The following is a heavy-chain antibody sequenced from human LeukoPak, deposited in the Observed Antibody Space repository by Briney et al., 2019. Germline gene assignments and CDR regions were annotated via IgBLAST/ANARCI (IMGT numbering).Heavy chain of an antibody. Sequence: PSETLSLTCTVSGGSISTYYWSWIRQPPGKGLEWIGYIYYTGSTNYSPSLKSRVTISVDTSKNQFSLKLRSVTAADTAVYYCARISSSNWYNERGAFDVWGQGTMVTVSS. D-gene: IGHD6-13*01. CDR3: ARISSSNWYNERGAFDV. J-gene: IGHJ3*01. CDR2: IYYTGST. V-gene: IGHV4-59*01. CDR1: GGSISTYY.